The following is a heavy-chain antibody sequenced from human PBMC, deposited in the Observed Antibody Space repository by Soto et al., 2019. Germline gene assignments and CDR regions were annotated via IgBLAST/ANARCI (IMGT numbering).Heavy chain of an antibody. Sequence: EVQLLESGGGLVQPGGSLSLSCAASGFTFRSNAMGWVRQAPGKGLEWVSAISGSGGSTYYADSVKGRFTISRDNSKNTLYLQMNSLRAEDTAVYYCAKDPRQGYFDYWGQGTLVTVSS. CDR2: ISGSGGST. CDR3: AKDPRQGYFDY. CDR1: GFTFRSNA. V-gene: IGHV3-23*01. J-gene: IGHJ4*02.